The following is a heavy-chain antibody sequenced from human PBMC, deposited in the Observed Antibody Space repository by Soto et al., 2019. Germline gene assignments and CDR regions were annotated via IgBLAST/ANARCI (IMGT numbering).Heavy chain of an antibody. Sequence: SETLSLTCTVSGGSIRSYYWSWIRQPAGKGLEWIGRFYSSDISDFNPSLKSRVTMSVDTSKNIFYLKMSSVTAADTAVYYCARDLRSCSSTSCYSDGGMDLWGQGTTVTVSS. CDR3: ARDLRSCSSTSCYSDGGMDL. D-gene: IGHD2-2*01. CDR1: GGSIRSYY. J-gene: IGHJ6*02. CDR2: FYSSDIS. V-gene: IGHV4-4*07.